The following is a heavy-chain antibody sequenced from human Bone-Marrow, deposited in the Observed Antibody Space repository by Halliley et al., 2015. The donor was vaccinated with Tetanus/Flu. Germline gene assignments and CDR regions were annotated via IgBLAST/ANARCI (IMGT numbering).Heavy chain of an antibody. D-gene: IGHD1-26*01. CDR2: VHHTGTP. V-gene: IGHV4-30-4*05. Sequence: IGYVHHTGTPSSKPSLKSRIIISVDTSKNQFSLKMKSVTAADTATFYCARGQSARGAYYFDYWGQGSRVTVSS. J-gene: IGHJ4*02. CDR3: ARGQSARGAYYFDY.